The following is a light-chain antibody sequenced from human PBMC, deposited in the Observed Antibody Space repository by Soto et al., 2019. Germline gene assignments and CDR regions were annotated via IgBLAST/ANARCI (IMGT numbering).Light chain of an antibody. J-gene: IGLJ1*01. CDR3: DSFTSSRAYV. Sequence: QSALTQPASVSGSPGRSITISCTGTSSDVGGYDYVSWYQQQSGKAPKLIIYEVSSRPSGVSNRFSGSKSGNTASLTISGLQADDEADYYCDSFTSSRAYVFGVGTKLTVL. CDR1: SSDVGGYDY. CDR2: EVS. V-gene: IGLV2-14*01.